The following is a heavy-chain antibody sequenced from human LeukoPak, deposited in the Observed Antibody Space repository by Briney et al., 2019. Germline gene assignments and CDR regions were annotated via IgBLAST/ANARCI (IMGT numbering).Heavy chain of an antibody. CDR3: ARSLVLRNWFDP. J-gene: IGHJ5*02. CDR1: GYTFTGYY. Sequence: ASVKVSRKASGYTFTGYYMHCVRQAPGQGLEWMGWINPNSGGTNYAQKLQGRVTMTRNTSISTAYMELSSLRSEDTAVYYCARSLVLRNWFDPWGQGTLVTVSS. CDR2: INPNSGGT. V-gene: IGHV1-2*02. D-gene: IGHD3-3*01.